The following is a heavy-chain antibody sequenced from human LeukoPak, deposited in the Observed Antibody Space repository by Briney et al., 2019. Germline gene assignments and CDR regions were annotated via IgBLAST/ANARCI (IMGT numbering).Heavy chain of an antibody. Sequence: SETLSLTCTVSGGSISSSSYYWGWIRQPPGKGLEWIGSIYYSGSTNYNPSLKSRVTMSVDTSKNQFSLKLSSVTAADTAVYYCARENYDILTGYPHFDYWGQGTLVTVSS. CDR1: GGSISSSSYY. J-gene: IGHJ4*02. V-gene: IGHV4-39*07. D-gene: IGHD3-9*01. CDR2: IYYSGST. CDR3: ARENYDILTGYPHFDY.